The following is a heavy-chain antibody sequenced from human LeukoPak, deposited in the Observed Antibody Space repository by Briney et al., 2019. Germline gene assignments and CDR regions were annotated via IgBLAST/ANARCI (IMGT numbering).Heavy chain of an antibody. Sequence: ASVKVSCKASGYTFTSYYMHWVRQAPGQGREWMGIINPSGGSTSYAQKFQGRVTMTRDMSTSTVYMELSSLRSEDTAVYYCARDRAAYYYDSSGYYPHPPYYYMDVWGKGTTVTISS. J-gene: IGHJ6*03. CDR2: INPSGGST. CDR1: GYTFTSYY. V-gene: IGHV1-46*01. CDR3: ARDRAAYYYDSSGYYPHPPYYYMDV. D-gene: IGHD3-22*01.